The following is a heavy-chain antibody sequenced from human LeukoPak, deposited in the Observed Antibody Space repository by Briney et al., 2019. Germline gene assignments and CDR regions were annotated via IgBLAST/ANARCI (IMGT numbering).Heavy chain of an antibody. Sequence: SGGSLRLSCAASGFTFSSYDMSWVRQAPGKGLEWVSAISGSGGSTYYADSVMGRFTISRDNSKNTLYLQMNSLRAEDTAVYYCAKRVKTSVTTVDYWGQGTLVTVSS. V-gene: IGHV3-23*01. CDR1: GFTFSSYD. D-gene: IGHD4-17*01. CDR2: ISGSGGST. CDR3: AKRVKTSVTTVDY. J-gene: IGHJ4*02.